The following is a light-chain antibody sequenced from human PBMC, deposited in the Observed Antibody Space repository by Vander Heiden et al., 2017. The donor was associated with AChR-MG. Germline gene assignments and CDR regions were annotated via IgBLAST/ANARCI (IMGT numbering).Light chain of an antibody. V-gene: IGLV2-23*02. Sequence: QSALTPPASVSGSPGQSITISCTGTSSDVGTYDLVSWYQLHPGKAPKLMIYDVSKRPSGVSNRFSGSKSGNTASLTISGLQAEDEADYYCCSYAGSTTFGVFGGGTKVTVL. CDR3: CSYAGSTTFGV. CDR2: DVS. J-gene: IGLJ2*01. CDR1: SSDVGTYDL.